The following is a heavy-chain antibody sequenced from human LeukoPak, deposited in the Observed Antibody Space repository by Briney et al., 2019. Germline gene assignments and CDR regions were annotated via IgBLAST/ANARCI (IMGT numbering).Heavy chain of an antibody. Sequence: SETLSLTCTVSGGSISNYYWSWIRQPPGKGLEWIGYIYYSGSTNYNPSLKSLVTISVDTSKNQFSLKLSSVTAADTAVYYCARVGPQGRQWLTNWGQGTLVTVSS. CDR1: GGSISNYY. CDR3: ARVGPQGRQWLTN. J-gene: IGHJ4*02. D-gene: IGHD6-19*01. V-gene: IGHV4-59*12. CDR2: IYYSGST.